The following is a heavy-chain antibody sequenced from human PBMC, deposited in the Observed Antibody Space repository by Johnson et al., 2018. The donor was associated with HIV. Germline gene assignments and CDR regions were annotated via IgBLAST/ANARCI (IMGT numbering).Heavy chain of an antibody. CDR2: IGTAGDT. CDR3: ARALRTALGSPWNGGYDAFDI. CDR1: GFTFSSYD. Sequence: VQLVESGGGLVQPGGSLRLSCAASGFTFSSYDMHWVRQATGKGLEWVSAIGTAGDTYYQGSVKGRFTISRENAKNSLYLQMNSLRAGDTAVYYCARALRTALGSPWNGGYDAFDIWGQGTMVTVSS. V-gene: IGHV3-13*01. J-gene: IGHJ3*02. D-gene: IGHD1-1*01.